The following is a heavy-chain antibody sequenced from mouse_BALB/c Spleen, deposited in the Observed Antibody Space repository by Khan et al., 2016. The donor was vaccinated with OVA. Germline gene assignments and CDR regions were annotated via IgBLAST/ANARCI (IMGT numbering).Heavy chain of an antibody. Sequence: EVQLVESGPGLVKPSQSLSLTCTVTGYSITSDYAWNWIRQFPGNKLEWMGYISYSGSTTYNPSLKSRISITRDTSKDQFFLQLKSVTYEDTATYYCASELGRYYALDYWGQGTSVTVSS. CDR3: ASELGRYYALDY. CDR2: ISYSGST. V-gene: IGHV3-2*02. CDR1: GYSITSDYA. J-gene: IGHJ4*01. D-gene: IGHD4-1*01.